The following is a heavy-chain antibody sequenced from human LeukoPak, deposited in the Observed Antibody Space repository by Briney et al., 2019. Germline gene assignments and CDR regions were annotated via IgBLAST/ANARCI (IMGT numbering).Heavy chain of an antibody. V-gene: IGHV3-53*04. CDR2: LYSGGNT. J-gene: IGHJ5*02. Sequence: GGSLRLSCAASGFAVSNNYMSWVRQAPGKGLEWVSILYSGGNTFYADSVKGRFTISRNNSKNTLYLQMSSLRVDDTAVYYCARGLQQQLGWFDPWGQGTLVTVSS. CDR1: GFAVSNNY. D-gene: IGHD6-13*01. CDR3: ARGLQQQLGWFDP.